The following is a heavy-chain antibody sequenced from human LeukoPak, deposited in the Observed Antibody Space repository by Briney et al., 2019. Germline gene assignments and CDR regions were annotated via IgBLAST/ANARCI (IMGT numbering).Heavy chain of an antibody. CDR1: GGSISSYY. CDR3: ASGTTVTNFAY. V-gene: IGHV4-59*12. J-gene: IGHJ4*02. D-gene: IGHD4-17*01. Sequence: SETLSLTCTVSGGSISSYYWSWIRQPPGKELEWIGYIYYSGSTNYNPSLKSRVTISVDTSKNQFSLKLSSVTAADTAVYYCASGTTVTNFAYWGQGTLVTVSS. CDR2: IYYSGST.